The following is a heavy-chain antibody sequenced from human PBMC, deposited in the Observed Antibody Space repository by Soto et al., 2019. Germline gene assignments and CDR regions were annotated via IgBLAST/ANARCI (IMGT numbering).Heavy chain of an antibody. D-gene: IGHD1-26*01. J-gene: IGHJ4*02. CDR1: GFTFSSYA. CDR3: AGPRYSGSYFDY. CDR2: ISGSGGST. V-gene: IGHV3-23*01. Sequence: GGSLRLSCAASGFTFSSYAMSWVRQAPGKGLEWVSAISGSGGSTYYADSVKDRFTISRDNSKNTLYLQMNSLRAEDTAVYYCAGPRYSGSYFDYWGQGTLVTVSS.